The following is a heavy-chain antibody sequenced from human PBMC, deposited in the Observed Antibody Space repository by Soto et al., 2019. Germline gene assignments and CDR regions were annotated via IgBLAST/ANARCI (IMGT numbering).Heavy chain of an antibody. CDR3: ARTNWGVGPNWFDP. CDR1: GYTFTGYY. D-gene: IGHD7-27*01. Sequence: ASVKVSCKASGYTFTGYYMHWVRQAPGQGLEWMGWINPNSGGTNYAQKFQGWVTMTRDTSISTAYMELSRLRSDDTAVYYCARTNWGVGPNWFDPWGQGTLVTVSS. CDR2: INPNSGGT. J-gene: IGHJ5*02. V-gene: IGHV1-2*04.